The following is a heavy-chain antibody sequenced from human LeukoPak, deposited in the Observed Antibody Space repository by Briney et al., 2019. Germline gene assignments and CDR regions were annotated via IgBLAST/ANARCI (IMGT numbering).Heavy chain of an antibody. CDR2: INQDGSDK. D-gene: IGHD3-10*01. CDR1: GFTFSSYS. V-gene: IGHV3-7*01. J-gene: IGHJ6*03. Sequence: PGGSLRLSCAASGFTFSSYSMNWVRQAPGKGLEWVADINQDGSDKYYVDSVKGRFTISRDNAKNSLYLQMNSLRAEDTAVFYCARLTMLRGLLSGYYHYYMDVWGKGTTVTISS. CDR3: ARLTMLRGLLSGYYHYYMDV.